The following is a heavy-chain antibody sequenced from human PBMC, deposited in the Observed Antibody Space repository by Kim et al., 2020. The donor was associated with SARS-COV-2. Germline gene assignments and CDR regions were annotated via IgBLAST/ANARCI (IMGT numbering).Heavy chain of an antibody. J-gene: IGHJ4*02. D-gene: IGHD2-8*02. V-gene: IGHV3-23*01. CDR3: TKSIDTGGYNFERGGDY. Sequence: GGSLRLSCAASGFTFSTYAMAWVRQSPGKGLQWVSGISGSGRHTYYADSVKDRFTISRDSSTNTLYLQITSLRAEDSAISCCTKSIDTGGYNFERGGDYWGQGTLVTVSA. CDR2: ISGSGRHT. CDR1: GFTFSTYA.